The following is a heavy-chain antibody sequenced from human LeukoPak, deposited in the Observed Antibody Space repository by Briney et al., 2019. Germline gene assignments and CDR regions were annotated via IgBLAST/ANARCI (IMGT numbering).Heavy chain of an antibody. CDR3: ARSSSYDILTGYSY. CDR2: ISGSGGST. Sequence: GGSLRLSCAASGFTFSSYAMSWVRQAPGKGLEWVSAISGSGGSTYYADSVKGRFTISRDNSKNTLYLQMNSLRAEDTAVYYCARSSSYDILTGYSYWGQGTLVTVSS. J-gene: IGHJ4*02. CDR1: GFTFSSYA. V-gene: IGHV3-23*01. D-gene: IGHD3-9*01.